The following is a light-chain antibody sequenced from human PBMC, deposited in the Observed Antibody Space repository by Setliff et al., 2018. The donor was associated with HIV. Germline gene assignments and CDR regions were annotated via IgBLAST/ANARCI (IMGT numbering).Light chain of an antibody. CDR1: SSDVGGYNY. J-gene: IGLJ1*01. V-gene: IGLV2-14*01. Sequence: QSALAQPASVSGSPGQSITISCTGTSSDVGGYNYVSWYQQYPGKAPKLMIYEVNNRPSGVSNRFSGSKSGNTASLTISGLQAEDEADYYCTSYASSSTLYVCGTGTKVTVL. CDR2: EVN. CDR3: TSYASSSTLYV.